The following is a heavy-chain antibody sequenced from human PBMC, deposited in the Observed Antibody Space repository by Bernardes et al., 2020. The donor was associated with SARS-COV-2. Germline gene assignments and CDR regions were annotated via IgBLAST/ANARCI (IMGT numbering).Heavy chain of an antibody. V-gene: IGHV3-53*01. D-gene: IGHD2-2*01. J-gene: IGHJ4*02. CDR1: RITVSSSY. CDR2: IYPGGDT. Sequence: GGSLRLSCATSRITVSSSYMSWVRQAAGTGLEWVSVIYPGGDTYYADSVKGRLTISRDNSENTLYLQMNNLRGEDTAVYYCARDTRGRGLGRYYFDSWGQGTLVTVSS. CDR3: ARDTRGRGLGRYYFDS.